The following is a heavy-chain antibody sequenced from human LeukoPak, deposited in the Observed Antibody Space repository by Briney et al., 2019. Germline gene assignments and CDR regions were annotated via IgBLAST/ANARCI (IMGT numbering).Heavy chain of an antibody. V-gene: IGHV3-66*01. CDR1: AFFLSRDY. Sequence: PGGSLRLSCALAAFFLSRDYMRWVSQAPGKGLEWVSIIYSGGNTNFADSVKGRFTISRDNSKNTLFLQMNSLRAEATAVYYCARGLNWFDPWGRGTLVTVSS. J-gene: IGHJ5*02. CDR3: ARGLNWFDP. CDR2: IYSGGNT.